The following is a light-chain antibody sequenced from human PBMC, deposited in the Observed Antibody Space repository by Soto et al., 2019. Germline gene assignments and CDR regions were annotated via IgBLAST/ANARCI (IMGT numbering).Light chain of an antibody. Sequence: EIVLTQSPATLSLSPGERATLSCRASQSVSSYLAWYQQKPGQAPRLLIYDASNRATGIPARFSGSGSGTDFTLTISSLEPEDFAVYYCQQRRKWHQYTFGQGTKLEIK. CDR2: DAS. CDR3: QQRRKWHQYT. V-gene: IGKV3-11*01. J-gene: IGKJ2*01. CDR1: QSVSSY.